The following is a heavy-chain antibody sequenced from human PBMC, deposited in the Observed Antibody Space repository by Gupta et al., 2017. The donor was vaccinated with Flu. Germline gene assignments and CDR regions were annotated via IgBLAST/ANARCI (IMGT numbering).Heavy chain of an antibody. J-gene: IGHJ4*02. CDR3: ATAYSMDY. Sequence: EVQLLEFGGGLVQRGGSLSLFLAASGFPFSGDAMSWVRQAPGKGLEWVSAISGSGGSTYYADSVKGRFTISRDNSKNTLYLQMNSLRAEDTAVYYCATAYSMDYWGQGTLVTVSS. V-gene: IGHV3-23*01. D-gene: IGHD2-21*01. CDR1: GFPFSGDA. CDR2: ISGSGGST.